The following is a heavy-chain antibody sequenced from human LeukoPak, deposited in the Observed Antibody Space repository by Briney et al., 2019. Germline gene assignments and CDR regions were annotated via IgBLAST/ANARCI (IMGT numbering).Heavy chain of an antibody. D-gene: IGHD3-10*01. J-gene: IGHJ3*02. CDR2: ISAYNGNT. V-gene: IGHV1-18*01. CDR3: ARIMVRGVKINAFDI. CDR1: GYTFTSYG. Sequence: ASVKVSCKASGYTFTSYGISWVRQAPGQGLEWMGWISAYNGNTNYAQKLQGRVTMTTDTSTSTAYMELRSLRSDDTAVYYCARIMVRGVKINAFDIWGQGTMVTVSS.